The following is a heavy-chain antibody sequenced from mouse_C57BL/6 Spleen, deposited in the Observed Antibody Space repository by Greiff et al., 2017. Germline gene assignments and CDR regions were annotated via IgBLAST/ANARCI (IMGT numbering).Heavy chain of an antibody. CDR3: ARRRDIITTVVARGYYFDY. CDR2: ILPGSGST. CDR1: GYTFTGYW. J-gene: IGHJ2*01. V-gene: IGHV1-9*01. Sequence: QVQLKESGAELMKPGASVKLSCKATGYTFTGYWIEWVKQRPGHGLEWIGEILPGSGSTNYNEKFKGKATFTADTSSNTAYMQLSSLTTEDSAIYYCARRRDIITTVVARGYYFDYWGQGTTLTVSS. D-gene: IGHD1-1*01.